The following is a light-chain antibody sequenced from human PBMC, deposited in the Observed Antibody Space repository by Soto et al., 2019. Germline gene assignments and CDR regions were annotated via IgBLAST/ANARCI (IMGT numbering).Light chain of an antibody. CDR1: QSGSGTY. CDR3: QQYGKSPLT. J-gene: IGKJ4*01. CDR2: GAS. V-gene: IGKV3-20*01. Sequence: EIVLTQSPGTLSLSPGERATLSCRASQSGSGTYLAWYQQKPGQAPGLLISGASRRATGIPDRFSGSGSGTDFTLTISSLEPEDFAVYYCQQYGKSPLTFGGGTKVDIK.